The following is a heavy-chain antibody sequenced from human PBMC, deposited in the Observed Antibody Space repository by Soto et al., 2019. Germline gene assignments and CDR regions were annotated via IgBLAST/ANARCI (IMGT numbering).Heavy chain of an antibody. V-gene: IGHV3-23*01. CDR2: ISDGGDLT. CDR1: GFAFSSHP. Sequence: GGSLRLSCAASGFAFSSHPMSWVRQAPEKGLEWVAGISDGGDLTYNADSVRGRFTISRDNSRNTLYLQMNSLRAEDTAVYYCARRVIGSSRAFDIWGQGTMVT. D-gene: IGHD3-10*01. CDR3: ARRVIGSSRAFDI. J-gene: IGHJ3*02.